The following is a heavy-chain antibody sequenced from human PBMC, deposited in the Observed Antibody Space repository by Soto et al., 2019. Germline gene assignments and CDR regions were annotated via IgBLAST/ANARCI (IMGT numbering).Heavy chain of an antibody. J-gene: IGHJ4*02. CDR2: ISSSSSYI. Sequence: PGGSLRLSCAASGFTFSSYTMSWVRQAPGKGLEWVSSISSSSSYIYYADSVKGRFTISRDNAKNSLYLQMNSLRAEDTAVYYCARDVRYFDLSPSFDYWGQGTLVTVSS. D-gene: IGHD3-9*01. CDR1: GFTFSSYT. V-gene: IGHV3-21*01. CDR3: ARDVRYFDLSPSFDY.